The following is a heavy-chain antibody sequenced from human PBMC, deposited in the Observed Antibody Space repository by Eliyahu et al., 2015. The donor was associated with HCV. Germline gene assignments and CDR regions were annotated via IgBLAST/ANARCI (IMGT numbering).Heavy chain of an antibody. CDR3: SSGGGGIAVAGTGGWFDP. CDR2: IHYRCST. Sequence: QVQLQESGPGLVKPSETLSLXCTVSGGSIXTYYWSWIRQPPGKGLEWIGYIHYRCSTNYNPSLKSRVTMSLDTSNNQVSLKLNSVTSADTAVYYCSSGGGGIAVAGTGGWFDPWGQGTLVTVSS. CDR1: GGSIXTYY. D-gene: IGHD6-19*01. J-gene: IGHJ5*02. V-gene: IGHV4-59*01.